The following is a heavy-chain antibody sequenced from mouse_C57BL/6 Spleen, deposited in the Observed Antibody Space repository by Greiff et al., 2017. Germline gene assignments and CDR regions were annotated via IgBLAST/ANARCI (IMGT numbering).Heavy chain of an antibody. V-gene: IGHV1-82*01. CDR3: AKRGDDYYGSSYFDY. Sequence: QVQLKQSGPELVKPGASVKISCKASGYAFSSSWMNWVKQRPGKGLEWIGRIYPGDGDTNYNGKFKGKATLTADKSSSTAYMQLSSLTSEDSAVYFCAKRGDDYYGSSYFDYWGQGTTLTVSS. CDR1: GYAFSSSW. CDR2: IYPGDGDT. D-gene: IGHD1-1*01. J-gene: IGHJ2*01.